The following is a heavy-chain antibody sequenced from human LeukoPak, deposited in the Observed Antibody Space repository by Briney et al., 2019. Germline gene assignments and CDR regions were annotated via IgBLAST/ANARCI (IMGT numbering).Heavy chain of an antibody. V-gene: IGHV3-30*18. CDR1: GFTFSSYG. Sequence: PGGSLRLSCAASGFTFSSYGMHWVRQAPDKGLEWVAVISYDGSNKYYADSVKGRFTISRDNSKNTLYLQMNSLRAEDTAVYYCAKGSSSGRGYYFDYWGQGTLVTVSS. CDR2: ISYDGSNK. D-gene: IGHD3-10*01. J-gene: IGHJ4*02. CDR3: AKGSSSGRGYYFDY.